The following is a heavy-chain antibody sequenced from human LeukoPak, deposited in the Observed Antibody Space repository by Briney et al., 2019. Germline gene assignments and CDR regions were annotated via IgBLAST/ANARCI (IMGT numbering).Heavy chain of an antibody. CDR2: ISSASSYI. CDR3: ARFQPYSSGWYIDY. CDR1: GFTFSSYR. Sequence: GRSLRLSCAASGFTFSSYRMNWVRQAPGKGLEWVSYISSASSYIYYADSVKGRFTISRDNAKKSLFLQMNSLRAEDTAVYYCARFQPYSSGWYIDYWGQGTLVTVSS. D-gene: IGHD6-19*01. J-gene: IGHJ4*02. V-gene: IGHV3-21*01.